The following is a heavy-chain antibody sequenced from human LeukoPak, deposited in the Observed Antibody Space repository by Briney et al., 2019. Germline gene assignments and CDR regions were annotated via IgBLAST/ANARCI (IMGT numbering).Heavy chain of an antibody. Sequence: GGSLRLSCTASGFTFGDYAMSWFRQAPGKGLEWVGCIRSKAYGGTTENAASVKGRFTISRDDSKSIAYLQMNSLKTEDTAVYYCTRTSGHYGSGSYYSDWGQGTLVTVSS. V-gene: IGHV3-49*03. CDR2: IRSKAYGGTT. CDR1: GFTFGDYA. CDR3: TRTSGHYGSGSYYSD. D-gene: IGHD3-10*01. J-gene: IGHJ4*02.